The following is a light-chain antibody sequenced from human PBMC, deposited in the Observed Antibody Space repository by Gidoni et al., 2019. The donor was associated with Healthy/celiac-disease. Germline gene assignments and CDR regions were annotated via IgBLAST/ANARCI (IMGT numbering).Light chain of an antibody. V-gene: IGKV3-20*01. CDR3: QQYGSSPPWT. J-gene: IGKJ1*01. CDR1: QSVSSSY. Sequence: EIVLTQSPATLSLSPGERATLSCRASQSVSSSYLAWYQQKPGQAPRLLIYGASSRATGIPDRFSGSGSGTDFTLTISRLEPEDFAVYYYQQYGSSPPWTFGQGTKVEIK. CDR2: GAS.